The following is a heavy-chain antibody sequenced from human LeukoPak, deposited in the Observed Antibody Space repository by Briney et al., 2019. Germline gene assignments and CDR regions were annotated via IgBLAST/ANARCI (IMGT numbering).Heavy chain of an antibody. J-gene: IGHJ4*02. CDR2: ISGSGGST. CDR3: ARVGTVTNFDY. D-gene: IGHD4-17*01. V-gene: IGHV3-23*01. CDR1: GFTFSNFG. Sequence: PGGSLRLSCAASGFTFSNFGMSWVRQAPGKGLEWVSVISGSGGSTYYADSVKGRFTISRDNSKNTLSLQMNSLRPEDTAVYYCARVGTVTNFDYWGQGTLVTVSS.